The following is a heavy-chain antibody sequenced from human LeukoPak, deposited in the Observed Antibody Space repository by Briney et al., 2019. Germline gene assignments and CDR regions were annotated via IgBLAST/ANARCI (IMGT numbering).Heavy chain of an antibody. J-gene: IGHJ4*02. D-gene: IGHD6-19*01. CDR2: INHSGST. Sequence: SETLSLTCAVYGGSFSGYYWSWIRQPPGKGLEWIGEINHSGSTNYNPSLKSRVTISVDTSKNQFSLKLSSVTAADTAVYYCARLPPDSSGWYYFDYWGQGTLVTVSS. CDR1: GGSFSGYY. CDR3: ARLPPDSSGWYYFDY. V-gene: IGHV4-34*01.